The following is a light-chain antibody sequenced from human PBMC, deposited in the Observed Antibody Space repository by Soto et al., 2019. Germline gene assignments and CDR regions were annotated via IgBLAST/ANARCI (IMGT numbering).Light chain of an antibody. CDR3: QVWNSRTDHVV. V-gene: IGLV3-21*02. CDR1: GIGSKS. Sequence: SYELTQPPSVSAAPGRTASINCGANGIGSKSVHWYQQKPGQAPVVVISDDSDRPSAIPERFSASNYGNTAPLTISRVEAGDEADYYCQVWNSRTDHVVFGGGTKLTVL. CDR2: DDS. J-gene: IGLJ2*01.